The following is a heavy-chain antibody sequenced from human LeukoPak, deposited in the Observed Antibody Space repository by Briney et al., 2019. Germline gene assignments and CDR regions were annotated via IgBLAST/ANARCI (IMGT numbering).Heavy chain of an antibody. V-gene: IGHV3-23*01. CDR2: ISGSGGRT. CDR3: AKDTYSTSPYYFDY. J-gene: IGHJ4*02. CDR1: GFTFSSYA. D-gene: IGHD1-26*01. Sequence: GGSLRLSCAASGFTFSSYAMSWVRQAPGKGLEWVSAISGSGGRTYYADSVKGRFTISRDNSRNTLYLQMNSLRAEDTAVYYCAKDTYSTSPYYFDYWGQGTLVTVSS.